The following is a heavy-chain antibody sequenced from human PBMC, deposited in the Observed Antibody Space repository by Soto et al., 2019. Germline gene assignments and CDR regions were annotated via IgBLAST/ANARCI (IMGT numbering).Heavy chain of an antibody. CDR1: GLTFSSYA. CDR2: ISSSGDST. Sequence: GGSLRLSCAASGLTFSSYAMSWVRQAPGKGLEWVSAISSSGDSTYYADSVKGRFTISRDNSKNTLYLQMNSLRAEDTAVYYCRSQDIVVVPAALFDYWGQGTLVTVSS. D-gene: IGHD2-2*01. V-gene: IGHV3-23*01. J-gene: IGHJ4*02. CDR3: RSQDIVVVPAALFDY.